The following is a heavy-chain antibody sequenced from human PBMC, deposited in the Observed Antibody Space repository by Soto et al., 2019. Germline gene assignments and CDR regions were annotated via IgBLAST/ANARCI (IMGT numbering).Heavy chain of an antibody. CDR2: ISYDGSNK. J-gene: IGHJ6*02. D-gene: IGHD2-15*01. CDR3: ARGDREDIAVRVGVRPGEYGVDV. Sequence: ESVEGVVQPGRSLRLSCAASGFTFRNYAMHWVRQAPGKGLECVAVISYDGSNKFYRDYVKGRFTISRDNSKNTLYLQINSLRYEDTAVYYCARGDREDIAVRVGVRPGEYGVDVWGQGNTVTVSS. CDR1: GFTFRNYA. V-gene: IGHV3-30-3*01.